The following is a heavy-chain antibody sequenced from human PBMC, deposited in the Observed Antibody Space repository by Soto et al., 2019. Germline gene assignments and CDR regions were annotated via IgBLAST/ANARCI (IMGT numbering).Heavy chain of an antibody. J-gene: IGHJ3*02. CDR2: IYYSGST. V-gene: IGHV4-30-4*01. CDR1: GGCICSGEFS. D-gene: IGHD2-21*02. Sequence: PSYSPSIGSAFSGGCICSGEFSWRLNSKPPGKGLEWIGYIYYSGSTFYNPSLKSRVTISVDTSKNQFSLKLSSVTAADTAVYYCAIVRKIVVVTGFRGGAFDIWGQGTMITV. CDR3: AIVRKIVVVTGFRGGAFDI.